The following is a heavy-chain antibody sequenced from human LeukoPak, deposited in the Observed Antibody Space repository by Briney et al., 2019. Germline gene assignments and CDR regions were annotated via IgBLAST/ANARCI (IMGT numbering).Heavy chain of an antibody. CDR1: GGSFSGYY. CDR2: INHSGST. D-gene: IGHD4-17*01. Sequence: SETLSLTCAVYGGSFSGYYWSWIRQPPGKGLEWIGEINHSGSTNYNPSLKSRVTISVDTSKNQFSLKLSSVTAADTAVYYCARGDGDYGWFDPWGQGTLVTVSS. J-gene: IGHJ5*02. CDR3: ARGDGDYGWFDP. V-gene: IGHV4-34*01.